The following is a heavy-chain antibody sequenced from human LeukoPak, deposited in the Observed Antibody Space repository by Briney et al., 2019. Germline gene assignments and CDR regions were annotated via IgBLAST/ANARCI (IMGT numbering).Heavy chain of an antibody. CDR2: INSDGSST. CDR3: ARDQSYGDYVFDY. CDR1: GFTCSSYW. V-gene: IGHV3-74*01. D-gene: IGHD4-17*01. J-gene: IGHJ4*02. Sequence: GGSLRLSCAASGFTCSSYWMHWVRQAPGKGLVWVSRINSDGSSTSYADSVKGRFTISRDNAKNTLYLQMNSLRAEDTAVYYCARDQSYGDYVFDYWGQGTLVTVSS.